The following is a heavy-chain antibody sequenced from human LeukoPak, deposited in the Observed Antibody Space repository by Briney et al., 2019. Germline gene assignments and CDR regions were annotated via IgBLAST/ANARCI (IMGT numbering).Heavy chain of an antibody. CDR1: GYSFTSYW. Sequence: GESLKISCKGSGYSFTSYWIGWVRQMPGKGLEWMGIIYPGDSDTRYSPSFQGQVTISADKSISTAYLQWSSLKASDTAMYHCARHAVVGATHYGMDVWGQGTTVTVSS. V-gene: IGHV5-51*01. CDR3: ARHAVVGATHYGMDV. D-gene: IGHD1-26*01. CDR2: IYPGDSDT. J-gene: IGHJ6*02.